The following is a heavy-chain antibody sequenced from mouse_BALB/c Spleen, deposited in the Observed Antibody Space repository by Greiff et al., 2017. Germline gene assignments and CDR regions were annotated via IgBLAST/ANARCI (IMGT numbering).Heavy chain of an antibody. Sequence: VQLKESGPSLVKPSQTLSLTCSVTGDSITSGYWNWIRKFPGNKLEYMGYISYSGSTYYNPSLKSRISITRDTSKNQYYLQLNSVTTEDTATYYCARWGDGYSYAMDYWGQGTSVTVSS. CDR2: ISYSGST. J-gene: IGHJ4*01. CDR1: GDSITSGY. CDR3: ARWGDGYSYAMDY. D-gene: IGHD2-3*01. V-gene: IGHV3-8*02.